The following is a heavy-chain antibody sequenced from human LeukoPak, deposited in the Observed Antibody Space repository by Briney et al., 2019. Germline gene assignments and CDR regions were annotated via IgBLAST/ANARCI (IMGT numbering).Heavy chain of an antibody. Sequence: GGSLRLSCAASGFTFSNYWMSWVRQAPGKELEWVANIKQDGSEIYYVDSVKGRFTISRDNAKNSLYLQMNSLRAEDTAVYYCVRDKQTGASRLDYWGQGTLLTVSS. CDR1: GFTFSNYW. J-gene: IGHJ4*02. D-gene: IGHD7-27*01. CDR2: IKQDGSEI. CDR3: VRDKQTGASRLDY. V-gene: IGHV3-7*03.